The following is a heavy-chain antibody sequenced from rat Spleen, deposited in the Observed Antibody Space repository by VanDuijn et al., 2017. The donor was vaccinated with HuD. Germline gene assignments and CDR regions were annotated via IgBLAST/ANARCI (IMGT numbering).Heavy chain of an antibody. CDR2: ISSGGTS. J-gene: IGHJ3*01. CDR1: GFSLTSYT. Sequence: QVQLKESGPGLVQPSQTLSLTCTVSGFSLTSYTLSWVRQPPGKGLEWIAAISSGGTSYYNSVLNPQLSINRDISKSQVFLKMSSLQTEDTAMYFCARGWERFAYWGQGTLVTVSS. D-gene: IGHD5-1*01. V-gene: IGHV2-6*01. CDR3: ARGWERFAY.